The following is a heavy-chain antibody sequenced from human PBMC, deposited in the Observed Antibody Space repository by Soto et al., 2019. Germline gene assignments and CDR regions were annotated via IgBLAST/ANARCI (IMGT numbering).Heavy chain of an antibody. D-gene: IGHD6-19*01. Sequence: SETLSLTCAVYGGSFSGYYWSWIRQPPGKGLEWIGEINHSGSANYNPSLKSRVTISVDTSKNQFSLKLSSVTAADTAVYYCARLGGIAVAGGAFDIWGQGTMVTVSS. J-gene: IGHJ3*02. CDR1: GGSFSGYY. V-gene: IGHV4-34*01. CDR3: ARLGGIAVAGGAFDI. CDR2: INHSGSA.